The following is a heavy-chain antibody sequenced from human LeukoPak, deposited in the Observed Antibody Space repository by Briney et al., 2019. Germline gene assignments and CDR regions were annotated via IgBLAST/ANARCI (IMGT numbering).Heavy chain of an antibody. J-gene: IGHJ4*02. V-gene: IGHV3-23*01. Sequence: PGGSLRLSCAASGFTFSSFAMTWVRQAPGKGLEWISTVTGNGGTTHYADSVKGRFTITRDNSKNTLYLQMNSLRAEDTAVYYCAKSYCTNGVCANYFDYWGQGTLVTVSS. D-gene: IGHD2-8*01. CDR2: VTGNGGTT. CDR3: AKSYCTNGVCANYFDY. CDR1: GFTFSSFA.